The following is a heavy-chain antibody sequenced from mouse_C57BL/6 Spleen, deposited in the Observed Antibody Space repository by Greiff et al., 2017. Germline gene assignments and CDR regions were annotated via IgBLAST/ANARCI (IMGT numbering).Heavy chain of an antibody. Sequence: EVHLVESGGDLVKPGGSLKLSCAASGFTFSSYGMSWVRQTPDKRLEWVATISSGGSYTYYPDSVKGRFTISRDNAKNTLYLQMSSLKSEDTAMYYCARHESNVYAMDYWGQGTSVTVSS. D-gene: IGHD2-5*01. CDR2: ISSGGSYT. V-gene: IGHV5-6*01. CDR1: GFTFSSYG. J-gene: IGHJ4*01. CDR3: ARHESNVYAMDY.